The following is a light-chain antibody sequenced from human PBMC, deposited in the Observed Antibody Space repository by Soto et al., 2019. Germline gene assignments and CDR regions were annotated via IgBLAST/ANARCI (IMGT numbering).Light chain of an antibody. Sequence: SYEPTQPPSVSVAPGQTARITCRGNNIGSKSVHWYQQKPGQAPVLVVYDASDRPSGIPERFSGSNSGNTATLTISRVEAGDEADYYCQVWDSSSDPYYVVGTGTKVTVL. J-gene: IGLJ1*01. CDR3: QVWDSSSDPYYV. CDR2: DAS. CDR1: NIGSKS. V-gene: IGLV3-21*02.